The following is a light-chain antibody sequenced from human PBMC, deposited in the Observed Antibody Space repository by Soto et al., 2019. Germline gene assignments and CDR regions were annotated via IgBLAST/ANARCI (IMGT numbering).Light chain of an antibody. CDR2: DDS. CDR1: NIGSKS. Sequence: SYELTQPPSVSVAPGQTARITCGGNNIGSKSLHWYQQKPGQAPVLVVYDDSDRPSGIPERFSGSNSGNTATLTISRVEAGDEADYYCQVWDSSSDPYVFGNGTKVTVL. V-gene: IGLV3-21*02. J-gene: IGLJ1*01. CDR3: QVWDSSSDPYV.